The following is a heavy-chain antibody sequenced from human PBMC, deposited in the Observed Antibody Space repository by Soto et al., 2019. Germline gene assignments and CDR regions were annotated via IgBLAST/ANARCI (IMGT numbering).Heavy chain of an antibody. J-gene: IGHJ4*02. CDR2: IYYSGST. CDR1: GGSISSGGYY. D-gene: IGHD3-22*01. CDR3: ATTPNAFYYDSITKWGPGSWFDY. V-gene: IGHV4-61*08. Sequence: ETLSLTCAVSGGSISSGGYYWSWIRQPPGKGLEWIVYIYYSGSTNYNPSLKSRVTISVDTSKNQFSLKLSSVTAADTAVYYCATTPNAFYYDSITKWGPGSWFDYWGQGTLVTVSS.